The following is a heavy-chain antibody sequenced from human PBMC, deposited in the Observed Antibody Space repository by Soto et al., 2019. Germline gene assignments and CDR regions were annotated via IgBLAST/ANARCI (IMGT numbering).Heavy chain of an antibody. Sequence: GGSLRLSCASSVFTFSSYAMHCVRHAPGKWLEWVAVISYDGSNKYYADSVKGRFTISRDNSKNTLYLQMNSLRAEDTAVYYCARALRGLRYFDWLINYYYGMEVWGQGTTVNVSS. J-gene: IGHJ6*01. V-gene: IGHV3-30-3*01. D-gene: IGHD3-9*01. CDR2: ISYDGSNK. CDR1: VFTFSSYA. CDR3: ARALRGLRYFDWLINYYYGMEV.